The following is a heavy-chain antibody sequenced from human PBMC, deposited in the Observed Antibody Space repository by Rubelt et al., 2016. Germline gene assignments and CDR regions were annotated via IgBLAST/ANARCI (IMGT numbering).Heavy chain of an antibody. CDR1: GFTFSSYS. CDR2: LSSSSYI. V-gene: IGHV3-21*01. Sequence: GGSLRLSCAASGFTFSSYSMNWVRQAPGKGLEWVSSLSSSSYIYYADSVKGRFTISRDNAKNYLYLQMNSLRAEDTAVYYCASLGIAVAGTFGDFDYWGQGTLVTVSS. D-gene: IGHD6-19*01. CDR3: ASLGIAVAGTFGDFDY. J-gene: IGHJ4*02.